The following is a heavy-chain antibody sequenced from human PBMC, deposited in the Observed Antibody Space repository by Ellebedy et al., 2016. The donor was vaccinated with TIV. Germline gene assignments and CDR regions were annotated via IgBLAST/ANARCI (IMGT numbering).Heavy chain of an antibody. V-gene: IGHV3-66*01. CDR2: IYKNGGT. J-gene: IGHJ5*02. CDR3: ARDPGGGGDYGDNWFDP. CDR1: GFTVSDYF. D-gene: IGHD3-16*01. Sequence: GESLKISCAASGFTVSDYFMTWVRQAPGKGLEWVSLIYKNGGTNYTDYVNGRFTIPRDDSKNTLYLQMNRLRAEDTAVYYCARDPGGGGDYGDNWFDPWGQGTLVTVSS.